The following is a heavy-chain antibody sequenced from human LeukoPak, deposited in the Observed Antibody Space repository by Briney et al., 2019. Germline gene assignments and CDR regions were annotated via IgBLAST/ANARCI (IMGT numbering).Heavy chain of an antibody. J-gene: IGHJ4*02. CDR2: ISGSGGST. D-gene: IGHD2-15*01. CDR3: AKSGYCSGGSCLIFDY. Sequence: GSLRLSCAASGFTFSSYAMSWVRQAPGKGLEWVSAISGSGGSTYYADSVKGRFTISRDNSKNTLYLQMNSLRAEDTAVYYCAKSGYCSGGSCLIFDYWGQGTLVTVSS. CDR1: GFTFSSYA. V-gene: IGHV3-23*01.